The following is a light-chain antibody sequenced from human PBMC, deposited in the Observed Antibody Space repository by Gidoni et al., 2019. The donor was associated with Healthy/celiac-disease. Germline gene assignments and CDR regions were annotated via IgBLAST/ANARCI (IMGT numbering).Light chain of an antibody. J-gene: IGLJ3*02. V-gene: IGLV1-40*01. Sequence: SGVPDRFSGSKSGTSASLAITGLQAEDEADYYCQSYDSSLSGWVFSGGTKLTVL. CDR3: QSYDSSLSGWV.